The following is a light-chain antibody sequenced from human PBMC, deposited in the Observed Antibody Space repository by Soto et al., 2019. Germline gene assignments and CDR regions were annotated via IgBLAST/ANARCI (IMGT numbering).Light chain of an antibody. Sequence: DIQMTQSPNSVSASVGDRVTLTCRASQGINSWLNWYQLIPGKAPKPLIYAASTLQSGVPSRFSGRGSGTEFNLTISSLQPEDFATYFCQQAKYYPLTFGGGTKVDIK. CDR1: QGINSW. CDR3: QQAKYYPLT. J-gene: IGKJ4*01. CDR2: AAS. V-gene: IGKV1-12*01.